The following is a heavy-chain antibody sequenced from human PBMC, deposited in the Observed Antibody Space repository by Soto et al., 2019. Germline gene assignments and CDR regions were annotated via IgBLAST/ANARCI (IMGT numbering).Heavy chain of an antibody. CDR2: IFSNDEK. D-gene: IGHD3-9*01. CDR3: ARIRNYDILTGYYDNYFDY. V-gene: IGHV2-26*01. Sequence: QVTLKESGPVLVKPTETLTLTCTVSGFSLSNARMGVSWIRQPPGKALEWLAHIFSNDEKSYSTSLKSRLTISKDNSKSQVVLTMTNMDPVDTATYYCARIRNYDILTGYYDNYFDYWGQGTLVTVSS. CDR1: GFSLSNARMG. J-gene: IGHJ4*02.